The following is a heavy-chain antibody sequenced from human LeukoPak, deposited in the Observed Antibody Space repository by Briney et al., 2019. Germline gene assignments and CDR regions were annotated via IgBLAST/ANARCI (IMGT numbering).Heavy chain of an antibody. CDR1: GFTFGDYA. V-gene: IGHV3-49*04. J-gene: IGHJ4*02. Sequence: GGSLRLSCTASGFTFGDYAMNWVRQAPGKGLEWVGFIRSNTYGGTTEYAASVKGRFTISRDDSKSIAYLQMNSLKTEDTAVYYCTRYRGFFDYWGQGTLVTVSS. CDR2: IRSNTYGGTT. D-gene: IGHD3-10*01. CDR3: TRYRGFFDY.